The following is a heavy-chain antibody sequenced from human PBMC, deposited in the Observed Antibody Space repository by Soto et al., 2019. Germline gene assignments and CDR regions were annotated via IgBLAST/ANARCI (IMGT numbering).Heavy chain of an antibody. J-gene: IGHJ4*02. CDR2: ISGSGGST. Sequence: GGSLILSCAASGFTFSSYSMSWVRQAPGKGLEWVSAISGSGGSTYYADSVKGRFTISRDNSKNTLYLQMNSLRAEDTAVYYCATRKLDIDYWGQGTLVTVSS. CDR1: GFTFSSYS. CDR3: ATRKLDIDY. D-gene: IGHD1-1*01. V-gene: IGHV3-23*01.